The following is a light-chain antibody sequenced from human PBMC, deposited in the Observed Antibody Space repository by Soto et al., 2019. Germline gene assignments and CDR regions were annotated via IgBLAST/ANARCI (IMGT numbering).Light chain of an antibody. CDR1: QSVSSN. Sequence: EIVMTQSPATLSVSPGERATLSCRASQSVSSNLAWYQQKPGQAPRLLIYGASTKATGITGRFSGSGSGREFTLNISSMQSEDIAVYYCQQDTDWPPPTFGGGTKVEIK. CDR2: GAS. J-gene: IGKJ4*01. V-gene: IGKV3-15*01. CDR3: QQDTDWPPPT.